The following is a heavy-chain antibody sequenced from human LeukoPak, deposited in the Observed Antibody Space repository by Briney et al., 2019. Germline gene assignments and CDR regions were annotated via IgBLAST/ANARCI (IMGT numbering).Heavy chain of an antibody. D-gene: IGHD1-1*01. CDR3: AKVAGRDDQRDHYSYFTDV. CDR2: IIPIFGTA. CDR1: GSTFSSYA. Sequence: SVKVSCEASGSTFSSYAISWVRQAPGQGLEWIGGIIPIFGTANYAQKFQGRVTITTDESTSTAYMELSSLRSGDTAVYSRAKVAGRDDQRDHYSYFTDVASKGSTVTVSS. J-gene: IGHJ6*03. V-gene: IGHV1-69*05.